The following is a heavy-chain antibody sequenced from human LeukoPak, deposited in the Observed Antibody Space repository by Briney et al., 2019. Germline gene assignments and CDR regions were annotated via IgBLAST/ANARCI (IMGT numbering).Heavy chain of an antibody. D-gene: IGHD3-10*01. V-gene: IGHV4-34*01. Sequence: PSETLSLTXAVYGGSFSGYYWSWIRQPPGKGLEWIGEINHSGSTNYNPSLKSRVTISVDTSKNQFSLKLSSVTAADTAVYYCAIGLLSSPGGSDYWGQGTLVTVSS. CDR2: INHSGST. J-gene: IGHJ4*02. CDR3: AIGLLSSPGGSDY. CDR1: GGSFSGYY.